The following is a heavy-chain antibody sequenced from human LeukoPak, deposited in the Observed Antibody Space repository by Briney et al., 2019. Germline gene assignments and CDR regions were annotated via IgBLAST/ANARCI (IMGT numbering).Heavy chain of an antibody. J-gene: IGHJ4*02. CDR2: INTDGSST. CDR3: ARDPVAATVTGV. CDR1: GFTFSSYW. V-gene: IGHV3-74*01. Sequence: PGGSLRLSCAASGFTFSSYWMHWVRHAPGKGLVWVSRINTDGSSTSYADSVKGRFTISRDNAKNTLYLQMNSLRAEDTAVYYCARDPVAATVTGVWGQGTLVTVSS. D-gene: IGHD4-11*01.